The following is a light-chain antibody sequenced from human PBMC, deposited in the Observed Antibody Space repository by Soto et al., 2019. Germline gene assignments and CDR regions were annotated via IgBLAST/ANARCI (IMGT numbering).Light chain of an antibody. CDR3: QVWDSSSLHVV. V-gene: IGLV3-21*02. CDR1: DIGDKR. Sequence: SYELTQAPSVSVAPGQTAWVTCGGDDIGDKRVHWYQQRPGQAPVLVVYNDRDRPSGIPGRFSGSNSGNTATLTISRVEGGDEADYYCQVWDSSSLHVVFGGGTKVTVL. CDR2: NDR. J-gene: IGLJ2*01.